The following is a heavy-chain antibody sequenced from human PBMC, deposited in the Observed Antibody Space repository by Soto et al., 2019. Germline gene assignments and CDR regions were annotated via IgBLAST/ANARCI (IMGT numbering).Heavy chain of an antibody. D-gene: IGHD2-2*02. V-gene: IGHV1-18*04. CDR2: INTHNGHT. CDR1: GYTFTDYS. Sequence: QVQLVQSGAEVKKPGASVKVSCKTSGYTFTDYSMNLVRQAPGQRLEWMGWINTHNGHTQYSPRFADSVTMTTAPSTSTAYMELTGLRSDDTAVYYCARTDTWAYWGQGTLVTVSS. CDR3: ARTDTWAY. J-gene: IGHJ4*02.